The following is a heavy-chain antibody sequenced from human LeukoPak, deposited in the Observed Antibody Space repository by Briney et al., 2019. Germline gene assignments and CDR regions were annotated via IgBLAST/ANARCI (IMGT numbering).Heavy chain of an antibody. V-gene: IGHV1-46*01. CDR3: ARVEQDGSYYDY. Sequence: ASVNGSCEASGYTFTSYYMHWGRQAPGQGLEWMGIINPSGGSTSYAQKFQGRVTMTRDTSTGTVYMELSSLRSEDTAVYYCARVEQDGSYYDYWAQGTLVTVFS. D-gene: IGHD1-26*01. CDR1: GYTFTSYY. CDR2: INPSGGST. J-gene: IGHJ4*02.